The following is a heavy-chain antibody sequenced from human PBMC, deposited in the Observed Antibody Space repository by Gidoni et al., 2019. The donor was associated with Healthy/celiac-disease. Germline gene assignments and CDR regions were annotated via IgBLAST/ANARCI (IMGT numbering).Heavy chain of an antibody. Sequence: QVQLPQWVAALLKPSETLSLPCAVYGGAFSGYYWSWIRQPPGKGLEGIGEINHSRSTNYNPALKRRVTISVDTYKNKFSLKLSSVTAADTAVEYGARATYSGWSFDYWGQGTLVTVSS. J-gene: IGHJ4*02. CDR2: INHSRST. CDR3: ARATYSGWSFDY. D-gene: IGHD6-19*01. CDR1: GGAFSGYY. V-gene: IGHV4-34*01.